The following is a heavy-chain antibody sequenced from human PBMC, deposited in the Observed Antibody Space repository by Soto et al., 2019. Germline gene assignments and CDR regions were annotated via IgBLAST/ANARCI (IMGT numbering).Heavy chain of an antibody. Sequence: QVQLVQSGAEVKKPGSSVKVSCKASGGTFSSYAISWVRQAPGQGLEWMGGIIPIFGTANYAQKFQGRVTITADKSTSTAYMELSSLRSEDTAVYYCATPYPPNHIVVVGAARYYYYYGMDVWGQGTTVTVSS. CDR3: ATPYPPNHIVVVGAARYYYYYGMDV. J-gene: IGHJ6*02. CDR2: IIPIFGTA. CDR1: GGTFSSYA. V-gene: IGHV1-69*06. D-gene: IGHD2-15*01.